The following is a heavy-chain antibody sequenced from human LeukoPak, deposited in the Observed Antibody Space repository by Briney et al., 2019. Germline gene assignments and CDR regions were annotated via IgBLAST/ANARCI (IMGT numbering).Heavy chain of an antibody. CDR2: IIPIFGTA. V-gene: IGHV1-69*13. CDR3: ARGGAARTFDY. CDR1: GGTFSSYA. J-gene: IGHJ4*02. Sequence: SVKVSCKASGGTFSSYAISWVRQAPGQGLEWTGGIIPIFGTANYAQRFQGRVTITADESTSTAYMELSSLRSEDTAVYYCARGGAARTFDYWGQGTLVTVSS. D-gene: IGHD6-6*01.